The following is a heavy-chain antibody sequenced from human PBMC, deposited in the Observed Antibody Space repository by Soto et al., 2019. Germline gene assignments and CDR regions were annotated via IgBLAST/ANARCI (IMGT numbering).Heavy chain of an antibody. D-gene: IGHD2-2*01. CDR1: GFTFSSYA. CDR3: AKHKVGSCNSSTCLGLDY. V-gene: IGHV3-23*01. CDR2: ISGSGGST. Sequence: GGSLRLSCEASGFTFSSYAMSWVRQAPGKGLEWVSGISGSGGSTYYAESVKGRFTISRDNSKNTLYLQMNSLRAEDTAIYYCAKHKVGSCNSSTCLGLDYWGQGTLVTVSS. J-gene: IGHJ4*02.